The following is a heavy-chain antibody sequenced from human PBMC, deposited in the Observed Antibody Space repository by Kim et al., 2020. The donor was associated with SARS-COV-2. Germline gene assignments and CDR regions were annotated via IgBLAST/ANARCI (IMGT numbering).Heavy chain of an antibody. V-gene: IGHV4-39*01. CDR3: ARRGSSGYLGWFDP. Sequence: SETLSLTCTVSGGSISSSSYYWGWIRQPPGKGLEWIGSIYYSGSTYYNPSLKSRVTISVDTSKNQFSLTLSSVTAADTAVYYCARRGSSGYLGWFDPWGQGTLVTVSS. J-gene: IGHJ5*02. CDR1: GGSISSSSYY. CDR2: IYYSGST. D-gene: IGHD3-22*01.